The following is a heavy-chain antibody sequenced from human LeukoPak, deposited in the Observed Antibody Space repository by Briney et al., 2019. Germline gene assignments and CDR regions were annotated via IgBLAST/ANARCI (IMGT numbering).Heavy chain of an antibody. CDR1: GGSFSGYY. J-gene: IGHJ4*02. V-gene: IGHV4-59*01. CDR3: ARETPYYDFDY. Sequence: SETLSLTCAVYGGSFSGYYWSWIRQPPGKGLEWIGYIYYSGSTNYNPSLKSRVTISVDTSKNQFSLKLSSVTAADTAVYYCARETPYYDFDYWGQGTLVTVSS. CDR2: IYYSGST. D-gene: IGHD3-10*01.